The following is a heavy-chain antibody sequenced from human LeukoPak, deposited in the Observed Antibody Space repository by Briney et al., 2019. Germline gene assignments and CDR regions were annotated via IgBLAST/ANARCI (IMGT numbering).Heavy chain of an antibody. CDR2: INGDGRNI. CDR1: GFTFSSYW. CDR3: TRDLMDYDVSTGLHHYYMDV. Sequence: GGSLRPSCVASGFTFSSYWMHWVRQDPRKGLVWVSRINGDGRNINYADSVRGRFTISRDNAKNTLYLQMNTLRVEDTAVYYCTRDLMDYDVSTGLHHYYMDVWGQGTTVTVSS. J-gene: IGHJ6*02. D-gene: IGHD3-9*01. V-gene: IGHV3-74*01.